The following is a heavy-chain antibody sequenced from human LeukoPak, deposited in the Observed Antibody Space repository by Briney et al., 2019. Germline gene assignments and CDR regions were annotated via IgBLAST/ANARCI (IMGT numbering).Heavy chain of an antibody. J-gene: IGHJ4*02. D-gene: IGHD4-17*01. CDR1: GFTFSNYA. CDR2: ISSNGGTT. Sequence: PGGSLRLSCAASGFTFSNYAMHWVRQAPGKGLEYVSAISSNGGTTYYANSVKGRFAISRDNSKNTLYLQMGSLRAEDMAVYYCARARYYGDYTDYWGQGPLVTVSS. CDR3: ARARYYGDYTDY. V-gene: IGHV3-64*01.